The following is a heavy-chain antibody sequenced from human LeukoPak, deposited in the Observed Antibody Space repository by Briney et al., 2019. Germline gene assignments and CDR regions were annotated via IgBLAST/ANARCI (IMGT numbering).Heavy chain of an antibody. J-gene: IGHJ4*02. CDR2: IYYSGST. Sequence: SETLSLTCTVSGGSVSSYYWNWIRQPPGKGLEWIGYIYYSGSTNYNPSLKSRVTISVDTSKNQFSLKLNSVTAADTAIYFCARSTQASSTSFDYWGQGTLVTVSS. V-gene: IGHV4-59*02. D-gene: IGHD6-6*01. CDR1: GGSVSSYY. CDR3: ARSTQASSTSFDY.